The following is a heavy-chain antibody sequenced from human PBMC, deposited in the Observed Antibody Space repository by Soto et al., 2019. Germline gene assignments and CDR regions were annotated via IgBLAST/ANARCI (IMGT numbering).Heavy chain of an antibody. Sequence: ASVKVSCKASGYTFSDYYIHWVRQAPGQGLEWMGWINPNSGGTKYAPKFQGGVTMTRDTSITTAYMEMSRLRSGDTAVYYCAREPATAKPEGVDFWGQGTLVTVSS. CDR3: AREPATAKPEGVDF. CDR2: INPNSGGT. V-gene: IGHV1-2*02. D-gene: IGHD1-1*01. CDR1: GYTFSDYY. J-gene: IGHJ4*02.